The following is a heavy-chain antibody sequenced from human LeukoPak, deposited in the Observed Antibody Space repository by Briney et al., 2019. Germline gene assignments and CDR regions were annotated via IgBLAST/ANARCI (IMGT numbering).Heavy chain of an antibody. V-gene: IGHV4-30-4*01. CDR2: INHSGST. D-gene: IGHD6-13*01. CDR1: GASIRSGDYY. J-gene: IGHJ3*02. CDR3: ASGRGSSWYREAFDI. Sequence: SQTLSLTCTVSGASIRSGDYYWSWIRQPPGKGLEWIGEINHSGSTNHDPSLKSRVTISVDTSKNQFSLKLSSVTAADTAVYYCASGRGSSWYREAFDIWGQGTMVTVSS.